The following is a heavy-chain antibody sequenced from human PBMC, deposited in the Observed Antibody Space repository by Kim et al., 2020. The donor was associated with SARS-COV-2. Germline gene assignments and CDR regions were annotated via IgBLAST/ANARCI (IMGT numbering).Heavy chain of an antibody. CDR2: SDK. D-gene: IGHD3-10*01. Sequence: SDKYYEEPVQGRFTISRAHARNSLYLQRNSLRAEDTAVYFCARSILPDYWGQGTLVTVSS. V-gene: IGHV3-7*03. J-gene: IGHJ4*02. CDR3: ARSILPDY.